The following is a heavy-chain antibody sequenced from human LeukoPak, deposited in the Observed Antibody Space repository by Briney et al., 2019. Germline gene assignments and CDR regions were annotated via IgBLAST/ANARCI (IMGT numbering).Heavy chain of an antibody. CDR2: IYYSGST. CDR3: ARAHGPEYCSGGSCFFTRFDP. J-gene: IGHJ5*02. CDR1: GGSISSYY. Sequence: SETLSLTCTVSGGSISSYYWSWIRQPPGKGLEWIGYIYYSGSTNYNPSLKSRVTISVDTSKNQFSLKLSSVTAADTAVYYCARAHGPEYCSGGSCFFTRFDPWGQGTLVTVSS. V-gene: IGHV4-59*01. D-gene: IGHD2-15*01.